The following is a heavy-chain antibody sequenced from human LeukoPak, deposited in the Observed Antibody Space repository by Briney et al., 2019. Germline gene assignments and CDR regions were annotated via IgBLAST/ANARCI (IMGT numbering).Heavy chain of an antibody. D-gene: IGHD3-3*01. V-gene: IGHV4-61*02. CDR1: GGSISSGSYY. J-gene: IGHJ3*02. CDR3: ARDTYDFWSGSTAGAFDI. Sequence: PSETLSLTCTVSGGSISSGSYYWSWIRQPAGKGLEWIGRIYTSGSTNYNPSLKSRVTISVDTSKNQFSLKLSSVTAADTAVYYCARDTYDFWSGSTAGAFDIWGQGTMVTASS. CDR2: IYTSGST.